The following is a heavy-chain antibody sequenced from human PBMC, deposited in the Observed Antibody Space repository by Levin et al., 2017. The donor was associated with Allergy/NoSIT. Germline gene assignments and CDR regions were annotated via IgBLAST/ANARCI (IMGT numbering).Heavy chain of an antibody. CDR2: IKQDGSEK. J-gene: IGHJ3*02. D-gene: IGHD2-2*01. Sequence: PSETLSLTCAASGFTFSSYWMSWVRQAPGKGLEWVANIKQDGSEKYYVDSVKGRFTISRDNAKNSLYLQMNSLRAEDTAVYYCARQEYCSSTSCYDAFDIWGQGTMVTVSS. CDR3: ARQEYCSSTSCYDAFDI. V-gene: IGHV3-7*01. CDR1: GFTFSSYW.